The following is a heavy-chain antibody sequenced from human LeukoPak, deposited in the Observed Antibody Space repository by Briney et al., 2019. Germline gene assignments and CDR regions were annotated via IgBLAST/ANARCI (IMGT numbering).Heavy chain of an antibody. J-gene: IGHJ4*02. D-gene: IGHD3-10*01. CDR3: ARVFPNYYGTSAIYYFDY. Sequence: ASVKVSCKASGYTFSGYYLHRVRQAPGQGLEWMGWINPKSAGTNYAQKFQGRVTMTRDTSTSTAYMELSRLTSDDTAFYYCARVFPNYYGTSAIYYFDYWGQGTLVTVSS. V-gene: IGHV1-2*02. CDR1: GYTFSGYY. CDR2: INPKSAGT.